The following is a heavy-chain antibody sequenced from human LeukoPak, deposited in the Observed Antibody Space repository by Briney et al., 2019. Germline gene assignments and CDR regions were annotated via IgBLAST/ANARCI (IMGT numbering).Heavy chain of an antibody. CDR1: GYTFTGSGWY. D-gene: IGHD3-10*01. Sequence: GDSVKVSCKASGYTFTGSGWYLYWLRQAPGQGIECVGWIHPNNGATLYAQKFQGRVAMTTDTSISTAYMELSRLRPDDTAMYYCARDGPAQMVDFDYWGQGTLVTVSS. CDR3: ARDGPAQMVDFDY. J-gene: IGHJ4*02. V-gene: IGHV1-2*02. CDR2: IHPNNGAT.